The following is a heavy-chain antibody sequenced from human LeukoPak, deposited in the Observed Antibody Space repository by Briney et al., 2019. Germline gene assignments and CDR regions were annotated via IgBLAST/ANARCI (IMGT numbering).Heavy chain of an antibody. D-gene: IGHD3-9*01. Sequence: PGGSLRLSCAASGFTFGDYGMSWVRQAAGKGLELVSGINWNGAYTDYADFVKGRFTISRDNAKNSLYLQMNSLRAEDTALYYCARGFDGNFDYWGQGTLVTVSP. J-gene: IGHJ4*02. CDR2: INWNGAYT. V-gene: IGHV3-20*04. CDR1: GFTFGDYG. CDR3: ARGFDGNFDY.